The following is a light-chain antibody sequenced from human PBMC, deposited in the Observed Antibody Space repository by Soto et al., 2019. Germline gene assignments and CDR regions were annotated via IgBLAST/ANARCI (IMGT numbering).Light chain of an antibody. V-gene: IGLV2-14*01. J-gene: IGLJ2*01. CDR3: SAYTSRSTLV. CDR2: EVR. Sequence: QSALTQPASLSGSPGQSITISCSGTIRDIGAYNLVSWYQQLPGKAPKLLIYEVRSRPSGISYRFSGSKSGTTASLTISSLLPEDEADYYCSAYTSRSTLVFGGGTKLTVL. CDR1: IRDIGAYNL.